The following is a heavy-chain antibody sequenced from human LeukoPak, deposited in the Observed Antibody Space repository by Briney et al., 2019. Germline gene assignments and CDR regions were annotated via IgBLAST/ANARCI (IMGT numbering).Heavy chain of an antibody. CDR3: ARARLDVSKYYDFWSGYYEFDY. Sequence: SVKVSCKASGGTFSSYAISWVRQAPGQGLEWMGGIIPIFGTANYAQKFQGRVTITADESTSTAYMELSSLRSEDTAVYYCARARLDVSKYYDFWSGYYEFDYWGQGTLVTVSS. V-gene: IGHV1-69*13. CDR2: IIPIFGTA. CDR1: GGTFSSYA. D-gene: IGHD3-3*01. J-gene: IGHJ4*02.